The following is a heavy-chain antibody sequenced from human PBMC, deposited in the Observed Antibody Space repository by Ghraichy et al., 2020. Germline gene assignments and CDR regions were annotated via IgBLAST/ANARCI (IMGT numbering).Heavy chain of an antibody. J-gene: IGHJ2*01. CDR1: GDSFSTYY. V-gene: IGHV4-59*01. Sequence: SETLSLTCTVSGDSFSTYYWSWIRQPPGKGLEWIGYIYYSGSTNYNPSLKSRVTISLDTSKNQFSLKLSSVTAADTAVYYCARGVYYDSSGYPSYWFFDLWGRGTMVTVSS. CDR3: ARGVYYDSSGYPSYWFFDL. CDR2: IYYSGST. D-gene: IGHD3-22*01.